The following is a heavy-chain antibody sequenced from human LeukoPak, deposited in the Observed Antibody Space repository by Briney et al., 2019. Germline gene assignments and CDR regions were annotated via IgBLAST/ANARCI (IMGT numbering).Heavy chain of an antibody. V-gene: IGHV3-23*01. CDR2: ISGSGVST. J-gene: IGHJ6*03. CDR1: GFRFSSYA. CDR3: ARDFYDSSDEGYMDV. D-gene: IGHD3-22*01. Sequence: PGGSLRLSCAASGFRFSSYAMSWVRQAPGKGLEWVSAISGSGVSTYYADSVKGRFTVSRDNSKNTLYLQMNSLRAEDTAVYYCARDFYDSSDEGYMDVWGKGTTVTVSS.